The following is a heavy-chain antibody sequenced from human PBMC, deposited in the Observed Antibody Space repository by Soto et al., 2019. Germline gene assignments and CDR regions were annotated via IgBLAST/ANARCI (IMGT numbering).Heavy chain of an antibody. CDR1: GFTFSSYG. Sequence: QVQLVESGGGVVQPGRSLRLSCAASGFTFSSYGMHWVRQAPGKGLEWVAVISYDGSNKYYADSVKGRFTISRDNSKNTLYLQMNSLRAEDTAVYYCAKDKAPEMATINGFDYWGQGTLVTVSS. J-gene: IGHJ4*02. CDR3: AKDKAPEMATINGFDY. D-gene: IGHD5-12*01. V-gene: IGHV3-30*18. CDR2: ISYDGSNK.